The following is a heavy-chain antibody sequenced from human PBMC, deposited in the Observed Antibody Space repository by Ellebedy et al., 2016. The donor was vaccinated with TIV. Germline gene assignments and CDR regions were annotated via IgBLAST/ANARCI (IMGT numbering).Heavy chain of an antibody. V-gene: IGHV3-64D*09. CDR2: ISSNGGST. CDR3: VKGQCSGGSCYSPRLDP. Sequence: GESLKISCSASGFTFSNYAMHWVRQAPGKGLEYVSAISSNGGSTYYADSVKGRFTVSRDNSKNTLYLQMRTLRAEDTAVYYCVKGQCSGGSCYSPRLDPWGQGTLVTVSS. CDR1: GFTFSNYA. D-gene: IGHD2-15*01. J-gene: IGHJ5*02.